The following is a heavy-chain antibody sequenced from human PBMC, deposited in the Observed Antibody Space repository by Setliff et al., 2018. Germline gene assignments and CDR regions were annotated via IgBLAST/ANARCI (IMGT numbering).Heavy chain of an antibody. CDR3: ARGLSYYDSSGYLPAPYAFDI. D-gene: IGHD3-22*01. J-gene: IGHJ3*02. CDR1: GGSFNSYY. V-gene: IGHV4-34*01. Sequence: SETLSLTCAVYGGSFNSYYWSWIRQPPGKGLEWIGEINQSGSTNYNPSLKSRVTMSVDTSKNQFSLKLSSVTAADTAVYYCARGLSYYDSSGYLPAPYAFDIWGQGTMVTVSS. CDR2: INQSGST.